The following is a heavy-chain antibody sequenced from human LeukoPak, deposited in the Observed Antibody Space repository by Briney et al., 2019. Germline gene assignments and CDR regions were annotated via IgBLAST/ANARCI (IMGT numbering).Heavy chain of an antibody. CDR1: GYTFTTYY. J-gene: IGHJ3*02. Sequence: ASVKVSCKASGYTFTTYYMHWVRQAPGQGLEGMGIINPGGGRTNYAQRLKGRVTMPSDTSTSKVYMELSSLRSEDTAVYYCARLAPTGVDAFDIWGQGKLVTVSS. CDR3: ARLAPTGVDAFDI. CDR2: INPGGGRT. V-gene: IGHV1-46*01. D-gene: IGHD3-10*01.